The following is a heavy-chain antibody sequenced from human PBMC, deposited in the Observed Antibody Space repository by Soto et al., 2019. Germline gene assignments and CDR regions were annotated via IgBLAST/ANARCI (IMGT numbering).Heavy chain of an antibody. V-gene: IGHV3-23*01. CDR2: ISDSSNTR. CDR1: GFTFSSSA. CDR3: AKDVPMPRGDPGWLDS. J-gene: IGHJ5*01. D-gene: IGHD3-10*01. Sequence: GGSLRLSCAASGFTFSSSAMSWVRQAPGKGLEWVSTISDSSNTRYYADSVRGRFTISRDNSVNTLYLEVNSLRAEDTAVYYCAKDVPMPRGDPGWLDSWGQGTRVTVSS.